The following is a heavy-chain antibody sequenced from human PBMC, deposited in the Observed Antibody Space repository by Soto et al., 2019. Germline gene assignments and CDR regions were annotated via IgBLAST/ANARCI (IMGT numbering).Heavy chain of an antibody. CDR3: ITEPCISTSGYLRYGMDV. J-gene: IGHJ6*02. Sequence: GGSLRLSCAASGFTFSNAWMNWVRQAPGKGLEWVGRIKSKTDGGTTDYAAPVKGRFTISRDDSKNTLYLQMNSLKTEDTAVYYCITEPCISTSGYLRYGMDVWGQGTTVTVSS. CDR1: GFTFSNAW. V-gene: IGHV3-15*07. CDR2: IKSKTDGGTT. D-gene: IGHD2-2*01.